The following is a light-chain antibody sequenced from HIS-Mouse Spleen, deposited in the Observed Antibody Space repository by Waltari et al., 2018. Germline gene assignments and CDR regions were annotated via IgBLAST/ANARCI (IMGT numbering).Light chain of an antibody. CDR1: SSDVGGYNY. V-gene: IGLV2-8*01. CDR3: SSYAGSNNLV. CDR2: EVS. J-gene: IGLJ2*01. Sequence: QSALTQPPSASGSPGQSVTISCTGTSSDVGGYNYVSWYQQHPGKAPKLMIYEVSDRPTGVPARFAGSKSGNTASLTVSGLQAEDEADYYCSSYAGSNNLVFGGGTKLTVL.